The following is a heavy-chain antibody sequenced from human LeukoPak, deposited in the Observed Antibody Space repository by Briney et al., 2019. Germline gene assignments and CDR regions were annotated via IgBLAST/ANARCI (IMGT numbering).Heavy chain of an antibody. Sequence: PGGSLRLSCAASGFSISNSAMSWVRQAPGKGLEWVSLIVASSGSTFYADSVKGRFTISRDSSKNTLYLQMNSLRAEDMAVYYCAKDGYCGGDCYSYWGQGTLVTVSS. V-gene: IGHV3-23*01. CDR2: IVASSGST. CDR3: AKDGYCGGDCYSY. J-gene: IGHJ4*02. CDR1: GFSISNSA. D-gene: IGHD2-21*02.